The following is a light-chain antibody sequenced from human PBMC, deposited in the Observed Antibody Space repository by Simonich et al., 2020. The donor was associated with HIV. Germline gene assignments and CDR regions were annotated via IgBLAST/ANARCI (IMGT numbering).Light chain of an antibody. V-gene: IGKV1-12*01. CDR1: QGISSY. Sequence: IRMTQSPSSLSASLGDRVTITCRASQGISSYLAWYQQEAGKAPKLLIYAASTLQSGVPSRFSGSGSGTDFTLTINNLQPEDFATYYCQQANSFPRTFGQGTKVEIK. J-gene: IGKJ1*01. CDR2: AAS. CDR3: QQANSFPRT.